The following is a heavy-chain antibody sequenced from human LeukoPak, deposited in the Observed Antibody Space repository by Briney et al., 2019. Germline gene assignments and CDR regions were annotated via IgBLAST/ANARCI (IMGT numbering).Heavy chain of an antibody. CDR2: ISGSGGST. J-gene: IGHJ4*02. V-gene: IGHV3-23*01. CDR3: AKAFYDSSGYSCLDY. CDR1: GFTFSSYA. Sequence: AGGSLRLSCAASGFTFSSYAMSWVRQAPGKGLDCVSAISGSGGSTYYADSVKGRFTISRDNSKNTLYLQMNSLRAKDTAVYYCAKAFYDSSGYSCLDYWGQGTLVTASS. D-gene: IGHD3-22*01.